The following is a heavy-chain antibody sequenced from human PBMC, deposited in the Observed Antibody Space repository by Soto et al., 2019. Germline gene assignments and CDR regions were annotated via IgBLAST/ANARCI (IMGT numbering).Heavy chain of an antibody. J-gene: IGHJ4*02. CDR1: GDGFDIYG. V-gene: IGHV1-69*06. CDR3: ARGGIHYYDESGHAFVH. Sequence: QVHLVQSGPAVRKPGSSVKVSCKASGDGFDIYGFNWVRQAPGQGLEWLGTIIPIFGTADYAQKFEGRVSITADKSTTTAYMELGSLTSEDTAIYYCARGGIHYYDESGHAFVHWGQGTRITVSS. D-gene: IGHD3-22*01. CDR2: IIPIFGTA.